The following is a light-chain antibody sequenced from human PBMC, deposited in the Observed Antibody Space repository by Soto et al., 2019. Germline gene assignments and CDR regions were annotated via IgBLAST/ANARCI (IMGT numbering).Light chain of an antibody. CDR1: QSVSNNY. V-gene: IGKV3-20*01. Sequence: EIVLTQSPGTLSLSPGERVTLSCRASQSVSNNYLAWYQQKPGQAPWLLIYAASSRAAGTPDRFSGSGSGTDFTLTISRLEPEDFAVYYCQQYGSSPPLYTFGQGTKLEIK. J-gene: IGKJ2*01. CDR2: AAS. CDR3: QQYGSSPPLYT.